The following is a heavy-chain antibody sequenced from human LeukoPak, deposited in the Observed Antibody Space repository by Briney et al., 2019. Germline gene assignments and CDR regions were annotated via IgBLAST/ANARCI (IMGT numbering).Heavy chain of an antibody. CDR1: GGSISSYY. J-gene: IGHJ4*02. CDR3: ARDLPMGLRFLEWSVHFDY. Sequence: SETLSLTCTVSGGSISSYYWSWIRQPPGKGLEWMGYIYYSGSTNYNPSLKSRVTISVDTSKNQFSLKLTSVTAADTAVYYCARDLPMGLRFLEWSVHFDYWGQGTLVTVSS. V-gene: IGHV4-59*01. D-gene: IGHD3-3*01. CDR2: IYYSGST.